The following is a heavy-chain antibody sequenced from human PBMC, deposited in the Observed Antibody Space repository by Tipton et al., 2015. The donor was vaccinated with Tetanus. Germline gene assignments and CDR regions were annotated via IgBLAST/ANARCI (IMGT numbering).Heavy chain of an antibody. J-gene: IGHJ4*02. CDR3: ARSRCGTRDYYASGY. V-gene: IGHV1-69*06. CDR1: GGSFSTYV. Sequence: SGPEVKKPGSSVKVSCKVSGGSFSTYVISWVRQAPGQGLEWMGGIIPIFGPLNYAQSFQGRVTISADKSTSTAHMELSSLRFEDTAVYYGARSRCGTRDYYASGYWGQGTLVTVSS. CDR2: IIPIFGPL. D-gene: IGHD3-22*01.